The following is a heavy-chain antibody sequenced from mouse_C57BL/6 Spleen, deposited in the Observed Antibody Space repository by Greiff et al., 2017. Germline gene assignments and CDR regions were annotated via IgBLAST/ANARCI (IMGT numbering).Heavy chain of an antibody. Sequence: VQLQQPGAELVRPGSSVKLSCKASGYTFTSYWMDWVKQRPGQGLEWIGNIYPSDSDTHYNQKFKDKATLTVDKSSSTAYMQLSSLTSEDSAVYSCARVAYYGGSYGGCGCWGQGTLVTVSA. CDR3: ARVAYYGGSYGGCGC. D-gene: IGHD1-1*01. J-gene: IGHJ3*01. V-gene: IGHV1-61*01. CDR1: GYTFTSYW. CDR2: IYPSDSDT.